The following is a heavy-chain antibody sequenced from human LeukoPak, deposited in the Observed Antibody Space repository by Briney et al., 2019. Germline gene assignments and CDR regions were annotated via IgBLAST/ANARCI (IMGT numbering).Heavy chain of an antibody. D-gene: IGHD3-10*01. CDR1: GFNVSAKS. Sequence: GGSLRLSCAASGFNVSAKSMSWVRQTPGKGLEWVSVIYSTGITAYADSVKGRFSISRDNSKNILALQMNSLRVEDTAVYYCARSPHALWFGGGAFDYWGQGTLVTVSS. J-gene: IGHJ4*02. V-gene: IGHV3-53*01. CDR3: ARSPHALWFGGGAFDY. CDR2: IYSTGIT.